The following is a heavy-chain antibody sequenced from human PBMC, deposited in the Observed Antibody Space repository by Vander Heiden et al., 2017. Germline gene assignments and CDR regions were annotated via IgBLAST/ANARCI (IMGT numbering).Heavy chain of an antibody. Sequence: QVQLVQSGAEVRKPGDPVKVTCKASGCTFTGYYMHWVRQAPGQGLEWMGWINPNSGGTNYAQKFQGRVTMTRDTSISTAYMELSRLRSDDTAVYYCARDKGRFLRTPGYWGQGTLVTVSS. J-gene: IGHJ4*02. D-gene: IGHD3-10*01. V-gene: IGHV1-2*02. CDR3: ARDKGRFLRTPGY. CDR1: GCTFTGYY. CDR2: INPNSGGT.